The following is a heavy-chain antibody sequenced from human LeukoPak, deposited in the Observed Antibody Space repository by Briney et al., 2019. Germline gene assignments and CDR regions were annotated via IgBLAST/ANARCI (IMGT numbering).Heavy chain of an antibody. D-gene: IGHD5-12*01. CDR2: IGSSNTI. CDR1: GFTFSTYE. CDR3: AREGRSGYDLTGYYGMDV. V-gene: IGHV3-48*03. Sequence: GGSLRLSWAASGFTFSTYEMNWVRQAPGKGLEWVSYIGSSNTIYYADSVKGRFTISRDNAKNSLYLQMNSLRAEDTAVYYCAREGRSGYDLTGYYGMDVWGKGTTVTVSS. J-gene: IGHJ6*04.